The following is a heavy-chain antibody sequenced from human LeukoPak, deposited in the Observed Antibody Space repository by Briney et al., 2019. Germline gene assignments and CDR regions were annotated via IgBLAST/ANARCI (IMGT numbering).Heavy chain of an antibody. V-gene: IGHV3-7*01. D-gene: IGHD2-8*01. CDR2: IKQDGSEK. Sequence: GGSLRLSCAASGFTFSSYWVSWVRQAPGKGLEWVANIKQDGSEKYYVDSVKGRFTISRDNAKNSLYLQMNSLRAEDTAVYYCARDGLEMDIVLMVYTPLYYGMDVWGQGTTVTVSS. CDR1: GFTFSSYW. CDR3: ARDGLEMDIVLMVYTPLYYGMDV. J-gene: IGHJ6*02.